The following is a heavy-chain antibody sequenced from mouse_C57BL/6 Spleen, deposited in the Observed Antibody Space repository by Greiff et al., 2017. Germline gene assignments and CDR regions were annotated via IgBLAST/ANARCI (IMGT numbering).Heavy chain of an antibody. V-gene: IGHV1-82*01. CDR2: IYPGDGDT. Sequence: VKGVESGPELVKPGASVKISCKASGYAFSSYWMNWVQQRPGKGLEWIGRIYPGDGDTHYNGKFKGKDTLTADEASITDYMQLSSLTSEDSAVYFCARVDYWGQGTTRTVSS. CDR3: ARVDY. J-gene: IGHJ2*01. CDR1: GYAFSSYW.